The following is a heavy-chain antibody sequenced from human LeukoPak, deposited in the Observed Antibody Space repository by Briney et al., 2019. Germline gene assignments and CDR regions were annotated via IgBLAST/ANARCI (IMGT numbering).Heavy chain of an antibody. J-gene: IGHJ6*03. V-gene: IGHV4-39*01. CDR1: GGSINSANYY. CDR3: ARQRVDYYYYYVDV. CDR2: IYYSETT. Sequence: SETLSLTCTVSGGSINSANYYWGWLRQPPGTGLEGIGSIYYSETTYDNPSLKSRVTISIETSKNQFSLKLSSVTASDTAVYYCARQRVDYYYYYVDVWGKGTTVAVS.